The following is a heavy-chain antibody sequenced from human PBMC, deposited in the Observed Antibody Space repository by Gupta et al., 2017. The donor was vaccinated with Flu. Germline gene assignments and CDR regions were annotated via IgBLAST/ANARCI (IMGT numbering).Heavy chain of an antibody. J-gene: IGHJ4*02. D-gene: IGHD2-2*02. CDR3: AKDPGGVVPAAIGGDY. Sequence: EVQLLESGGGLVQPGGSLRLSCAASGSTFSSSAMRWVRQAPGKGLEWVSAISGSGGSTYYADSVKGRFTISRDNSKNTLYLQMNSLRAEDTAVYYCAKDPGGVVPAAIGGDYWGQGTLVTVSS. V-gene: IGHV3-23*01. CDR1: GSTFSSSA. CDR2: ISGSGGST.